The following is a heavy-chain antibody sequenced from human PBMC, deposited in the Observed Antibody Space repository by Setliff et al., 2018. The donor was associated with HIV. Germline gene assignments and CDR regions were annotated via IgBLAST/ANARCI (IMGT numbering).Heavy chain of an antibody. CDR2: TYFTGSS. D-gene: IGHD6-19*01. V-gene: IGHV4-59*08. J-gene: IGHJ4*02. CDR3: ARQNSGWGVGLYYFDY. CDR1: GSSISTYY. Sequence: PSETLSLTCTVSGSSISTYYWSWIRQPPGKGLEWIGSTYFTGSSDNNPSLKSRVTLSVDTSKHQFSLKLSSVTAADTALYYCARQNSGWGVGLYYFDYWGQGTLVTVSS.